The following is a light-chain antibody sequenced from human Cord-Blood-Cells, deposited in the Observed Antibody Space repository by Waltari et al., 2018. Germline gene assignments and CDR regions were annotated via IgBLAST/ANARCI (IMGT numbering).Light chain of an antibody. CDR2: YDS. CDR3: QVWDSSSDHPV. CDR1: NIGSKS. Sequence: SYVLTQPPSVSVAPGKTARITCGGTNIGSKSGHWYQQKPGQAPVLVIYYDSDRPSGIPERFSGSNSGNTATLTISRVEAGDEADYYCQVWDSSSDHPVFGGGTKLTVL. J-gene: IGLJ2*01. V-gene: IGLV3-21*04.